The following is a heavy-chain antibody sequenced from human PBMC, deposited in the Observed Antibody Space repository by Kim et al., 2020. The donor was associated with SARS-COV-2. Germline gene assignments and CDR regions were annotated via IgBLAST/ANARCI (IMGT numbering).Heavy chain of an antibody. D-gene: IGHD3-22*01. V-gene: IGHV3-48*03. CDR2: ISTTGSNI. CDR1: GFTFDTYQ. CDR3: VRGPPNYSKGSNYYYESHQ. J-gene: IGHJ4*02. Sequence: GGSLRLSCAASGFTFDTYQMNWVRQAPGKGLEWVSYISTTGSNINYGDSVKGRFTISRDNARDSLFLQMNSLRADDTGVYYCVRGPPNYSKGSNYYYESHQWGQGPRVSVPS.